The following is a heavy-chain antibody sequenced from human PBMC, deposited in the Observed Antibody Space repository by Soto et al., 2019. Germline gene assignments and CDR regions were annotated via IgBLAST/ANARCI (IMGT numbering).Heavy chain of an antibody. J-gene: IGHJ3*02. V-gene: IGHV4-59*01. D-gene: IGHD1-1*01. CDR3: ARMNQLAPKRNAFDI. CDR1: GGSLNSYF. Sequence: XTLSLACTVSGGSLNSYFWAWIRQSPGTGLQWIGYIHYRGSANYNPSLKARVTMSVDTSKTQFSLSLTSVTASDTAVYYCARMNQLAPKRNAFDIWGQGTMVTVSS. CDR2: IHYRGSA.